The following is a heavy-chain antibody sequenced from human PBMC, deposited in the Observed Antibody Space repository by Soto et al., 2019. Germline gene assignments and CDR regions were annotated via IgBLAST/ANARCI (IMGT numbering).Heavy chain of an antibody. D-gene: IGHD6-13*01. Sequence: EVQLVESGGGLVQPGGSLRLSCAASGFTLSSYNMNWVRQAPGKGLEWVSYISGSSDTIYYAESVKGRFTISRDNAKNSLYMQMDRLRDEDTAVYYCARDHGGSTWFVGIYYYFGVDVWGQGTTVTVSS. CDR1: GFTLSSYN. CDR3: ARDHGGSTWFVGIYYYFGVDV. CDR2: ISGSSDTI. J-gene: IGHJ6*02. V-gene: IGHV3-48*02.